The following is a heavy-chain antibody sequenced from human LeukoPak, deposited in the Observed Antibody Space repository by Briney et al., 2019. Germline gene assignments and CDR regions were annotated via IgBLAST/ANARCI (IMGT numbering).Heavy chain of an antibody. CDR3: TTGDDYGDYGFNY. CDR2: IKSKTDGGTT. J-gene: IGHJ4*02. V-gene: IGHV3-15*01. Sequence: GGSLRLSCAASGFTFSNAWMSWVRQAPGKGLEWGGRIKSKTDGGTTDYAAPVKGRFTISRDDSKNTLYLQMNSLKTEDTAVYYCTTGDDYGDYGFNYWGQGTLVTVSS. D-gene: IGHD4-17*01. CDR1: GFTFSNAW.